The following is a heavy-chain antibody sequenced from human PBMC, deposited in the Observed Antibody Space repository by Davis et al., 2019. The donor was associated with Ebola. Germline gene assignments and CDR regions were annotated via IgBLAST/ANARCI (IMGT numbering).Heavy chain of an antibody. D-gene: IGHD2-2*01. CDR2: ISYDGSNK. J-gene: IGHJ6*02. CDR3: ARERVYQLLPYYYYYYGMDV. CDR1: GFTFSSYG. V-gene: IGHV3-30*03. Sequence: GESLKISCAASGFTFSSYGMHWVRQAPGKGLEWVAVISYDGSNKYYADSVKGRFTISRDNSKNTLYLQMNSLRAEDTAVYYCARERVYQLLPYYYYYYGMDVWGQGTTVTVSS.